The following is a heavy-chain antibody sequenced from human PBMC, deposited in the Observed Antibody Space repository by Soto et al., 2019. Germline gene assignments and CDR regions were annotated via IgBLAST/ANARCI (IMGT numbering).Heavy chain of an antibody. J-gene: IGHJ6*02. D-gene: IGHD5-12*01. CDR1: GFTFSDYY. CDR2: ISSSGSTI. CDR3: ARDASGDDYYYYGMDV. Sequence: GGSLRLSCAASGFTFSDYYMSWIRQAPGKGLEWVSYISSSGSTIYYADSVKGRFTISRDNAKNSLYLQMNSLRAEDTAVYYCARDASGDDYYYYGMDVWGQGTTVTVSS. V-gene: IGHV3-11*01.